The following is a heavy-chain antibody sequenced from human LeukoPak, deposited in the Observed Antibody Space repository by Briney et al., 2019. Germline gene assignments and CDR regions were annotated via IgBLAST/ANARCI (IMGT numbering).Heavy chain of an antibody. J-gene: IGHJ4*02. Sequence: GGSLRLSCAASGFPFVSYAMSWVRQAPGKGLEWVSAISGGGETIYYADSVKGRFAISRDNSKSTLYLQMNGLRAEDTAIYYCAKDLNGDGGSLYYWGQGTLVTVSS. V-gene: IGHV3-23*01. CDR1: GFPFVSYA. D-gene: IGHD1-26*01. CDR3: AKDLNGDGGSLYY. CDR2: ISGGGETI.